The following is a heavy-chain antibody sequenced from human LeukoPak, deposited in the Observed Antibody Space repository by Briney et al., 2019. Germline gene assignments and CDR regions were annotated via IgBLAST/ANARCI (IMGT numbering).Heavy chain of an antibody. D-gene: IGHD1-1*01. CDR2: ISSSGSTM. J-gene: IGHJ5*02. CDR3: ARDSRKFRNDNWFDP. V-gene: IGHV3-11*04. CDR1: GFIFSDYY. Sequence: GGSLRLSCAASGFIFSDYYMSWIRQAPGKGLEWVSYISSSGSTMYYTDSVKGRFTISRDNAKDSLYLQMNSLRAEDTAVYYCARDSRKFRNDNWFDPWGQGTLVTVSS.